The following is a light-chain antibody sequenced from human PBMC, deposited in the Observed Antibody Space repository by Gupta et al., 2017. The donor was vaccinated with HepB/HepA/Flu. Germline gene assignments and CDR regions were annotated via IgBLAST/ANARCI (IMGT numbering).Light chain of an antibody. CDR3: LLSYSDFRV. V-gene: IGLV7-46*01. CDR1: TGAVTSGHY. J-gene: IGLJ3*02. Sequence: QAVVPKEPSLTVSPGGTATLTFTPSTGAVTSGHYPYWFQQKPGQAPRTLIYDTSNKQTWTPVRFSGSLLGGKAALTLSGAQPEDEADYYCLLSYSDFRVFGGGTKLTVL. CDR2: DTS.